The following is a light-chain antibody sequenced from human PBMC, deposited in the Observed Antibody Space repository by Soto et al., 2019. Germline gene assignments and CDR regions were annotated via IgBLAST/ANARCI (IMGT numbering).Light chain of an antibody. CDR1: QSVSSSY. CDR3: QHYGSSPRSIT. J-gene: IGKJ5*01. V-gene: IGKV3-20*01. CDR2: GAS. Sequence: EIVLTQSPGTLSLSPGERATLSCRASQSVSSSYLAWYQQKPGQAPRLLLYGASSRATGIPDRFSGSGSGTDFTLTISRLEPEDFAVYYCQHYGSSPRSITFGQGTRLEIK.